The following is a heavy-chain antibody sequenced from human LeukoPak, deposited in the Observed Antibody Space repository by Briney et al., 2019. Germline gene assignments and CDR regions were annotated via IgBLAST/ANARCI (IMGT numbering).Heavy chain of an antibody. D-gene: IGHD1-26*01. Sequence: GGSLRLSCAASRFTFSMYWMSWVRQAPGKGLEWVANINEDGSEKYYMDSVKGRFTTSRDNTKNSLYLQMNSLRAEDTAVYYCASHRLLSTFDHWGHGTLVTVSS. CDR1: RFTFSMYW. CDR2: INEDGSEK. CDR3: ASHRLLSTFDH. J-gene: IGHJ4*01. V-gene: IGHV3-7*01.